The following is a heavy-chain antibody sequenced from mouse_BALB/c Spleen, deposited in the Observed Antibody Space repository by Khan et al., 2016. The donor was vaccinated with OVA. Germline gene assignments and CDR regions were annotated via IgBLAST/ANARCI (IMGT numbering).Heavy chain of an antibody. CDR1: GYSITSDYA. J-gene: IGHJ2*01. V-gene: IGHV3-2*02. CDR2: ITYSGST. Sequence: DVQLQESGPGLVKPSQSLSLTCTVTGYSITSDYAWNWIRQFPGNKLEWMAYITYSGSTGYNPSLKSRISITRDTSKNQFFLQLNSVTTEDTATYYCARDYGSSYLFFDYWGQGTTLTVSS. CDR3: ARDYGSSYLFFDY. D-gene: IGHD1-1*01.